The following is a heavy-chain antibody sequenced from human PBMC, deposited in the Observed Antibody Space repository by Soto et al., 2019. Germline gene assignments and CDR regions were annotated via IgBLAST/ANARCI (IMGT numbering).Heavy chain of an antibody. CDR1: GGSISSGDYY. CDR3: ARGNDYVWGSPH. CDR2: IYYSGST. D-gene: IGHD3-16*01. J-gene: IGHJ4*02. V-gene: IGHV4-30-4*01. Sequence: TSETLSLTCTVSGGSISSGDYYWSWIRQPPGKGLEWIGYIYYSGSTYYNPSLKSRVTISVDTSKNQFSLKLSSVTAADTAVYYCARGNDYVWGSPHWGQGTLVTVSS.